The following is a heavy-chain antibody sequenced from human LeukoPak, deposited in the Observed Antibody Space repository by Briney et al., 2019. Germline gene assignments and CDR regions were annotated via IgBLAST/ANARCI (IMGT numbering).Heavy chain of an antibody. D-gene: IGHD2/OR15-2a*01. CDR1: GFTFSSYE. CDR3: ARDWFHAIDY. Sequence: GGSLRLSCAASGFTFSSYEMNWVRQAPGKGLEWVSYISSSGSTIYYADSVKGRFTISRDNAKNPLYLQMNSLRAEDTAVYYCARDWFHAIDYWGQGTLVTVSS. CDR2: ISSSGSTI. V-gene: IGHV3-48*03. J-gene: IGHJ4*02.